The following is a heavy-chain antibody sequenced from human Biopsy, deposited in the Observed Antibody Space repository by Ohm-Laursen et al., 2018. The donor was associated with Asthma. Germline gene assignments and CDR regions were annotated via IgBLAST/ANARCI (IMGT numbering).Heavy chain of an antibody. CDR2: SDHRGNT. J-gene: IGHJ6*02. V-gene: IGHV4-34*01. CDR1: GLSSSGYY. Sequence: GTLSLTCSMYGLSSSGYYWTWIRQPPGKGLEWIGESDHRGNTNINPTLKSRVTISKDKSANEFSLKMRTVTAADTAIYYCARGPEWSGLDIWGQGTTVTVSS. CDR3: ARGPEWSGLDI. D-gene: IGHD3-3*01.